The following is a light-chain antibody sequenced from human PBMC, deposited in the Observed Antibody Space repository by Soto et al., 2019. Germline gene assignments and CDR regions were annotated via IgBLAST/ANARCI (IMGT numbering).Light chain of an antibody. CDR1: QSVRSN. Sequence: IVVTQSPATLSVSPGERATLSCRASQSVRSNLAWYQQKPGQAPRLLMYGASSRATGIPARFSGSGSGTEFTLTINSLQSEDFEVYYCQQYNNWPRTFGQGTKVDIK. CDR2: GAS. J-gene: IGKJ1*01. V-gene: IGKV3D-15*01. CDR3: QQYNNWPRT.